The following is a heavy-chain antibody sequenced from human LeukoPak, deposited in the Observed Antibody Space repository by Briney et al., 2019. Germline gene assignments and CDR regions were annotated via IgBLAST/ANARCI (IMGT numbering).Heavy chain of an antibody. CDR2: INPNTGGT. D-gene: IGHD3-10*01. Sequence: ASVKVSCKASGYIFTGYHLHWVRQAPGQGLEWMGWINPNTGGTNYAQKFQGRVTMTRDTSISTAYMELSRLRSEDTAVYYCARVSMIRGLVDYSYYGMDVWGQGTTVTVSS. CDR1: GYIFTGYH. J-gene: IGHJ6*02. CDR3: ARVSMIRGLVDYSYYGMDV. V-gene: IGHV1-2*02.